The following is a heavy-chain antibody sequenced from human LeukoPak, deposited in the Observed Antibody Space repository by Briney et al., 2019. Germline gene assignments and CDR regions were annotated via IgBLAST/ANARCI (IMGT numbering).Heavy chain of an antibody. J-gene: IGHJ6*02. V-gene: IGHV6-1*01. CDR2: TYYRSKWYN. CDR1: GDSVSSNSAA. CDR3: ARCRVPSGSSWSLGAPARTLYGMDV. D-gene: IGHD6-13*01. Sequence: SQTLSLTCAISGDSVSSNSAAWNWIRQSPSRGLEWLGRTYYRSKWYNDYAVSVKSRITINPDTSKNQFSLQLNSVTPEDTAVYYCARCRVPSGSSWSLGAPARTLYGMDVWGQGTTVTVSS.